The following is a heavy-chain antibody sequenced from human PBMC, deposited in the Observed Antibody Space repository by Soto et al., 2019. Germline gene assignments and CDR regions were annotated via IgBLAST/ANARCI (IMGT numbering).Heavy chain of an antibody. V-gene: IGHV3-30*18. CDR1: GFTFSSYG. CDR3: AKSEDSYDYVWGSYRSHYYGMDV. J-gene: IGHJ6*02. Sequence: GGSLRLSCAASGFTFSSYGMHWVRQAPGKGLEWVAVISYDGSNKYYADSVKGRFTISRDNSKNTLYLQMNSLRAEDTAVYYCAKSEDSYDYVWGSYRSHYYGMDVWGQGTTVTVSS. CDR2: ISYDGSNK. D-gene: IGHD3-16*02.